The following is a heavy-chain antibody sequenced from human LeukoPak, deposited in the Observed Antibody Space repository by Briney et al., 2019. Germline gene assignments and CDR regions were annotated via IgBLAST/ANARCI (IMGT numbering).Heavy chain of an antibody. CDR2: IYYSGST. J-gene: IGHJ4*02. Sequence: SETLSLTCTVSGGSISSYYWSWIRQPPGKGLEWIGYIYYSGSTNYNPSLKSRVTISVDTSKNQFSLKLSSVTAADTAVYYCARDKSGFGDNRGFDYWGQGTLVTVSS. CDR1: GGSISSYY. CDR3: ARDKSGFGDNRGFDY. V-gene: IGHV4-59*12. D-gene: IGHD3-10*01.